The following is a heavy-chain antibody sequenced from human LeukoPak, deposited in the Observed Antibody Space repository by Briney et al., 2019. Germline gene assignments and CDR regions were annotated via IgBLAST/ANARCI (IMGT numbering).Heavy chain of an antibody. J-gene: IGHJ1*01. CDR2: INGDGSTT. CDR1: GFTFSRYW. Sequence: GGSLRLSCAASGFTFSRYWIHWVRQAPGKGLVWVSRINGDGSTTSYADSVKGGFTISRDNAKNTLYLQMNSLRAEDTAVYYCATGNYYDSRGYYTFGHWGQGTLVTVSS. CDR3: ATGNYYDSRGYYTFGH. V-gene: IGHV3-74*01. D-gene: IGHD3-22*01.